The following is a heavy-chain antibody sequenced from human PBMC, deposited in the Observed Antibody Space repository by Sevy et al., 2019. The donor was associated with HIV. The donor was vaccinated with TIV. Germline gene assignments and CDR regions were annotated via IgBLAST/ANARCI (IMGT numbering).Heavy chain of an antibody. CDR3: ARRLGAVDDTFDI. Sequence: GESLKISCAASGFGVSRSAMNWVRQAPGKGLEWVSAIYGGGTPYYADSVKGRFTISRDNSKNTLYLQMNNLSPEDTAVDYCARRLGAVDDTFDIWGQGTMVTVSS. CDR2: IYGGGTP. J-gene: IGHJ3*02. D-gene: IGHD1-26*01. CDR1: GFGVSRSA. V-gene: IGHV3-53*01.